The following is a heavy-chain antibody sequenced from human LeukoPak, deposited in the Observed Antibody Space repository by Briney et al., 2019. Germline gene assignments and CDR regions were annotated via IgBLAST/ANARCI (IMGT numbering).Heavy chain of an antibody. D-gene: IGHD6-19*01. V-gene: IGHV4-30-4*01. J-gene: IGHJ5*02. CDR3: ARSPGIAVAGHYNWFDP. Sequence: SETLSLTCTVSGGSISSGDYSWSWIRQPPGKGLEWIGYIYYSGSTYYNPSLKSRVTISVDTSKNQFSLKLSSVTAADTAVYYCARSPGIAVAGHYNWFDPWGQGTLVTVSS. CDR1: GGSISSGDYS. CDR2: IYYSGST.